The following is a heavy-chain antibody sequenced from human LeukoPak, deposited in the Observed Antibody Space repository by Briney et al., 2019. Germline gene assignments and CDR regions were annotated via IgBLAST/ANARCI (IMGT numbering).Heavy chain of an antibody. CDR1: GYTFTSYD. CDR2: MNPNSGNT. D-gene: IGHD4-17*01. V-gene: IGHV1-8*01. J-gene: IGHJ4*02. CDR3: ARGLNYGGPRYFDY. Sequence: GASVKVSCKASGYTFTSYDINWVRQATGQGLEWMGWMNPNSGNTGYAQKFQGRVTMTRNTSISTAYMGLSSLRSEDTAVYYCARGLNYGGPRYFDYWGQGTLVTVSS.